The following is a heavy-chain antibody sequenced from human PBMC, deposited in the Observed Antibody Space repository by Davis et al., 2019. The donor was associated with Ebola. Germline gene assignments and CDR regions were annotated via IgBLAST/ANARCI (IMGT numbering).Heavy chain of an antibody. J-gene: IGHJ6*02. CDR1: GGSISSYY. CDR3: ARENYGYYYYGMDV. CDR2: INHSGST. V-gene: IGHV4-34*01. Sequence: MPSETLSLTCTVSGGSISSYYWSWIRQPPGKGLEWIGEINHSGSTNYNPSLKSRVTISVDTSKNQFSLKLSSVTAADTAVYYCARENYGYYYYGMDVWGQGTTVTVSS. D-gene: IGHD1-7*01.